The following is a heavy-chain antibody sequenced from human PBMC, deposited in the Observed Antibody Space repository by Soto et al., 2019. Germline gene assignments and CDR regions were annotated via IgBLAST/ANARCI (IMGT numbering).Heavy chain of an antibody. J-gene: IGHJ4*02. V-gene: IGHV4-59*08. D-gene: IGHD2-15*01. CDR2: MHYTGFS. CDR1: GDSVTSHY. Sequence: PSETLSLTCSFSGDSVTSHYLTWIRQSPEKGLEWIGYMHYTGFSHYNPSLKSRLTISVDRSKNQFTLKLSSVIAADTAVYYCARHGSCSGGSCYASFDYWGQGILVTVSS. CDR3: ARHGSCSGGSCYASFDY.